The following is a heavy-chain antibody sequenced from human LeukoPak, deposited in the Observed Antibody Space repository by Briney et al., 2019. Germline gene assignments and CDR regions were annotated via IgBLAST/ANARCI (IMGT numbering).Heavy chain of an antibody. V-gene: IGHV4-59*01. CDR2: IYYSGST. D-gene: IGHD3-22*01. CDR1: GGSFSGYY. J-gene: IGHJ4*02. CDR3: AGGHYYDLDY. Sequence: SETLSLTCAVYGGSFSGYYWSWIRQPPGKGLEWIGYIYYSGSTNYNPSLKSRVTISVDTSKNQFSLKLSSVTAADTAVYYCAGGHYYDLDYWGQGTLVTVSS.